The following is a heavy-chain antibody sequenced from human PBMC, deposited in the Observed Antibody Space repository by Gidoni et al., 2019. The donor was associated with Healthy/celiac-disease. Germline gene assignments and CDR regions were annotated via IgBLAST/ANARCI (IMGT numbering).Heavy chain of an antibody. CDR3: ASSGYSSSSGSLVVDY. Sequence: QVQLVQSGAEVKKPGSSVKVSCKASGGTFSSYTISWVRQAPGQGLEWMGRIIPILGIATYAQKFQGRVTITADKSTSTAYMELSSLRSEDTAVYYCASSGYSSSSGSLVVDYWGQGTLVTVSS. D-gene: IGHD6-6*01. J-gene: IGHJ4*02. CDR2: IIPILGIA. CDR1: GGTFSSYT. V-gene: IGHV1-69*02.